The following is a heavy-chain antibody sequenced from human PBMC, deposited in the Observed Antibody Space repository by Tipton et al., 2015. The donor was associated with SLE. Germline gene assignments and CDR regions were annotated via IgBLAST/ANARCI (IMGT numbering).Heavy chain of an antibody. CDR2: IYYSGST. D-gene: IGHD3-10*01. CDR3: AVGFSYGPGYFDY. Sequence: TLSLTCTVSGGSISSSSYYWGWIRQPPGKGLEWIGSIYYSGSTYYNPSLKSRVTISVDTSKNQFSLKLSSVTAADTAVYYCAVGFSYGPGYFDYWGQGTLVTVSS. V-gene: IGHV4-39*01. CDR1: GGSISSSSYY. J-gene: IGHJ4*02.